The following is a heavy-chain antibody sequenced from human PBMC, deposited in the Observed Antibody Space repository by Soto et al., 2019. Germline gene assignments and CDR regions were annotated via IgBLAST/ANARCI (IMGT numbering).Heavy chain of an antibody. CDR3: AREYSGYDKTRFDP. D-gene: IGHD5-12*01. CDR1: GGSISSGGYY. V-gene: IGHV4-31*03. CDR2: IYYSGTT. J-gene: IGHJ5*02. Sequence: SETLSLTCTVSGGSISSGGYYWSWIRQHPGKGLEWIGYIYYSGTTYYNPSLKSRLTISIDTSRNQFSLKLSSVTAADTAVYYCAREYSGYDKTRFDPWGQGTLVTVSS.